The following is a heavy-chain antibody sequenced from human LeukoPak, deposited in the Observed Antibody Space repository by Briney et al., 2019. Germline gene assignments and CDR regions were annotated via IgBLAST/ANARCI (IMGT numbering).Heavy chain of an antibody. CDR3: ASRPIPLDIFDS. V-gene: IGHV4-39*07. Sequence: PSETLSLTCTVSGGSISSSRYYWGWIRQPPGKGLEWIANIFYTGSAYYSPSLKSRVTISIDTSKNQFSLKLSSVTAADTAVYYCASRPIPLDIFDSWGQGTLVTVSS. CDR2: IFYTGSA. D-gene: IGHD1-1*01. J-gene: IGHJ4*02. CDR1: GGSISSSRYY.